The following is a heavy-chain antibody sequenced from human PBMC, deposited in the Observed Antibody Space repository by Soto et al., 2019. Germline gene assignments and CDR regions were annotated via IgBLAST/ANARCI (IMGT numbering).Heavy chain of an antibody. D-gene: IGHD3-10*01. CDR3: ASDYYGSGSYPY. Sequence: EVQLVESGGGLVQPGGSLRLSCAASGFTVSSNYMSWVRQAPGKGLEWVSVIYSGGSTYYADSVKGRFTISRDNSKNTLYLQMNRLRAEDTAVYYCASDYYGSGSYPYWGQGTLVTVSS. CDR1: GFTVSSNY. V-gene: IGHV3-66*01. CDR2: IYSGGST. J-gene: IGHJ4*02.